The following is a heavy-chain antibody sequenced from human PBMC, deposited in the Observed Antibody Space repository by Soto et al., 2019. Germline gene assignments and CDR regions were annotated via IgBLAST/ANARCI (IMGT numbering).Heavy chain of an antibody. J-gene: IGHJ5*02. D-gene: IGHD6-13*01. CDR2: INPNSGGT. Sequence: QVQLVQSGAEVKKPGASVKVSCKASGYTFTGYYMHWVRQAPGQGLEWMGWINPNSGGTNYAQKLQGWVTMTRDTSISTAYMELSRRRSNDTAVYYCARERGYSRRRFAPWSKGTLVTVSS. CDR3: ARERGYSRRRFAP. V-gene: IGHV1-2*04. CDR1: GYTFTGYY.